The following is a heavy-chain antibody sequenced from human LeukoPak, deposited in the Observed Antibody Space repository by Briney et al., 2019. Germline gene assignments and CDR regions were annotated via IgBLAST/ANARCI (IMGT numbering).Heavy chain of an antibody. J-gene: IGHJ3*02. CDR1: GGSISSSSYY. CDR3: ARAITLGISPHDAFDI. Sequence: SETLSLTCTVSGGSISSSSYYWGWIRQPPGKGLEWIGSIYYSGSTYYNPSLKSRVTISVDTSKNQFSLKLSSVTAADTAVYYCARAITLGISPHDAFDIWGQGTMVTVFS. V-gene: IGHV4-39*07. D-gene: IGHD7-27*01. CDR2: IYYSGST.